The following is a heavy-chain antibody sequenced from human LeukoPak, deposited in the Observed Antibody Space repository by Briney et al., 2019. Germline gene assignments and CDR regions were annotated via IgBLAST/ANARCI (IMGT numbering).Heavy chain of an antibody. Sequence: KPSETLSLTCTVSGGSISSHYWSWIRQPPGKGLEWIGYIYYSGSTNYNPSLKSRVTISVDTSKNQFSLKLSSVTAADTAVYYCAGQKRSRGKLLLLLMGGWGKGAKVTV. CDR1: GGSISSHY. D-gene: IGHD1-7*01. CDR2: IYYSGST. V-gene: IGHV4-59*11. J-gene: IGHJ6*03. CDR3: AGQKRSRGKLLLLLMGG.